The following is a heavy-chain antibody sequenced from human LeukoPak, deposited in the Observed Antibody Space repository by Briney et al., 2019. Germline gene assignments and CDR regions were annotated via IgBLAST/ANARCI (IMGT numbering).Heavy chain of an antibody. CDR2: IYYSGST. J-gene: IGHJ4*02. CDR3: ARHYGSGSYYGYYFDY. CDR1: GGSISSSSYY. D-gene: IGHD3-10*01. V-gene: IGHV4-39*01. Sequence: SETLSLTCTVSGGSISSSSYYWGWIRQPPGKGLEWIGSIYYSGSTYYNPSLKSRVTISVDTSKNQFSLKLSSVTAADTAVYYCARHYGSGSYYGYYFDYWGQGTLVTVSS.